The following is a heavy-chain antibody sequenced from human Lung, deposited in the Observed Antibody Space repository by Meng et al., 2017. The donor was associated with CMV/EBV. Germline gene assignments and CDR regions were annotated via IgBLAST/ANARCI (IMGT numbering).Heavy chain of an antibody. Sequence: ASVKVSXKASGYTFTGYYMHWVRQAPGQGLEWMGWINPNSGGTNYAQKFQGRVTMTRDTSISTAYMELSRLRSDDTAVYYCARGRIQLWLEKNYSYGMDVWGQGTXDTVSS. CDR3: ARGRIQLWLEKNYSYGMDV. CDR2: INPNSGGT. J-gene: IGHJ6*02. V-gene: IGHV1-2*02. CDR1: GYTFTGYY. D-gene: IGHD5-18*01.